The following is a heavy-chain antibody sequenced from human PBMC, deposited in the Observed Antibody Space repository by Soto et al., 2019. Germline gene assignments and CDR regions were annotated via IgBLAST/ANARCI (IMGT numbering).Heavy chain of an antibody. V-gene: IGHV4-4*07. CDR2: VYSTGTT. D-gene: IGHD2-2*02. Sequence: QVQVQESGPGLVRPSETLSLTCSVSGASISGHYWTWIRQAAGKGLEWIGRVYSTGTTNYNPSLESRVNMSVEMSKNQISLNLKSVSAADTAVYFCAREKAYYYTALDVWGQGTTVVVSS. CDR3: AREKAYYYTALDV. CDR1: GASISGHY. J-gene: IGHJ6*02.